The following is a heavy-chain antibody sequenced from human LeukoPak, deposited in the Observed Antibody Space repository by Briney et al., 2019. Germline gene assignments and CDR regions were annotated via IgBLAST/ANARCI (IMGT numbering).Heavy chain of an antibody. V-gene: IGHV4-30-2*02. CDR3: ARQYYSASGSSHVGAYDF. CDR2: IYHSGST. D-gene: IGHD3-10*01. Sequence: SQTLSLTCTVSGGSISRGGYYWSWIRQPPGKGLEWVAYIYHSGSTSYNPSLKSRVTISVDRSRNQFSVRLSSVTAADTAIYYCARQYYSASGSSHVGAYDFWGQGTLVTVSS. J-gene: IGHJ4*02. CDR1: GGSISRGGYY.